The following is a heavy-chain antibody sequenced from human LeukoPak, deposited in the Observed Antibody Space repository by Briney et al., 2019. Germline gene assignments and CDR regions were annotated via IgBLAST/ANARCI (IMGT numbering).Heavy chain of an antibody. CDR2: INHSGST. J-gene: IGHJ3*02. Sequence: PSETLSLTCAVYGGSFSGYYWSWIRQPPGKGLEWIGEINHSGSTNYNPSLKSRVTISVDTSKNQFSLKLSSVTAADTAVYYCARGSSGWYLRVRAFDIWGQGTMVTVSS. V-gene: IGHV4-34*01. D-gene: IGHD6-19*01. CDR3: ARGSSGWYLRVRAFDI. CDR1: GGSFSGYY.